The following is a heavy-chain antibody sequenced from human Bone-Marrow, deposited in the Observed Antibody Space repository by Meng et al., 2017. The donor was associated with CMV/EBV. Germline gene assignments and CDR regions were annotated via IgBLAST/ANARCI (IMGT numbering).Heavy chain of an antibody. CDR2: ISGSSSYI. Sequence: GASLKIYCAASGFTFSSYSINWVRQAAGKGLEWVSSISGSSSYIYYADSVKGRFTISRDNAKNSLYLQMNGLRAEDTAVYYCARDGRVPDIVYFDYWGEGTLITVSS. V-gene: IGHV3-21*06. CDR1: GFTFSSYS. D-gene: IGHD2-15*01. CDR3: ARDGRVPDIVYFDY. J-gene: IGHJ4*02.